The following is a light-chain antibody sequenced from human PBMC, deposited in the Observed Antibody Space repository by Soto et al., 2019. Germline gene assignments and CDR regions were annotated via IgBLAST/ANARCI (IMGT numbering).Light chain of an antibody. V-gene: IGKV3-11*01. Sequence: IVLTQSPATLSLWPGETAVLSCRASQTVNTYLSWYQQRPGQAPRLLIYDASKRVPGIPARFSGSGSGKHFTLTISSLEPEDFALYYCQQRGTSITFGQGTRLEIE. CDR1: QTVNTY. J-gene: IGKJ5*01. CDR3: QQRGTSIT. CDR2: DAS.